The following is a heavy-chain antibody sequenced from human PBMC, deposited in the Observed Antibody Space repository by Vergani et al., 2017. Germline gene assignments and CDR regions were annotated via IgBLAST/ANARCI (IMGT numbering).Heavy chain of an antibody. Sequence: EVQLVESGGGFVQPGGSLRLSCAASGFSLSNYWMSWVRQSPGKGLEWVANIKEDGSEKYYVESVKGRFTVSRDNGKNSLYLQMNSLRADDTAVYHCAIIHWPYGSGSLDYWSQGTLVTVPS. V-gene: IGHV3-7*01. CDR3: AIIHWPYGSGSLDY. CDR2: IKEDGSEK. D-gene: IGHD3-10*01. J-gene: IGHJ4*02. CDR1: GFSLSNYW.